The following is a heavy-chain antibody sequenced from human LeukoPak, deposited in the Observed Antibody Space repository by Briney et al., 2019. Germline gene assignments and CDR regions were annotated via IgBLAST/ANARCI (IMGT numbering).Heavy chain of an antibody. CDR1: GFMFSNYD. V-gene: IGHV3-64*01. CDR2: ISTNGGST. D-gene: IGHD3-10*01. Sequence: QAGGSLRLSCAASGFMFSNYDMHWVRQAPGKGLEYVSHISTNGGSTYYAISVKGRFTISRDNSKNTLYLQMNSLRDEATAVYYCASRRGFDDWGQGTLVTVSS. J-gene: IGHJ4*02. CDR3: ASRRGFDD.